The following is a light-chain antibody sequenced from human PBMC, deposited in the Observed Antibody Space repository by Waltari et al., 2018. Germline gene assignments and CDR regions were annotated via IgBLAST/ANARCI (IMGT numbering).Light chain of an antibody. CDR1: QSISTY. CDR2: ATY. J-gene: IGKJ4*01. Sequence: DSQMTQSPSSLSASVGGRVTITGRVSQSISTYLKWYQQKPGKAPKLLISATYRLQSGVPSRFSGSGSVTDFTLIISSLQPEDFATYYCQQSYSTPLTSGGGTSVES. CDR3: QQSYSTPLT. V-gene: IGKV1-39*01.